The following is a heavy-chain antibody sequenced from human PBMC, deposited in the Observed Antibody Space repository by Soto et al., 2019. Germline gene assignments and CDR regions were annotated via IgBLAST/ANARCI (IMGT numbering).Heavy chain of an antibody. CDR2: VYISGHS. CDR3: ARVRQGCSANNCYFDP. CDR1: GGSVRAPDW. V-gene: IGHV4-4*02. D-gene: IGHD1-1*01. J-gene: IGHJ5*01. Sequence: SETLSLTCTLSGGSVRAPDWWNWVRQSPDKGLEWIAEVYISGHSNYNPSLRSRVSVSIDSSKNQFYLNLNSVTAADTAIYYCARVRQGCSANNCYFDPWGQGTQVTVSS.